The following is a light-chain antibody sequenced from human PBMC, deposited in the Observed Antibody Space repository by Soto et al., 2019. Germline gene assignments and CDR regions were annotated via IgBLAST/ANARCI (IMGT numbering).Light chain of an antibody. CDR2: GAS. J-gene: IGKJ4*01. CDR1: QSVSSSY. CDR3: QQYGSSPLT. V-gene: IGKV3-20*01. Sequence: EIVLTQSPGTLSLSPGVRATLSCRASQSVSSSYLAWYQQKPGQAPRHLIYGASSRDTGIPDRFTGSGSGADFTLTISRLQPEVFAVYYCQQYGSSPLTFGGGTKVEIK.